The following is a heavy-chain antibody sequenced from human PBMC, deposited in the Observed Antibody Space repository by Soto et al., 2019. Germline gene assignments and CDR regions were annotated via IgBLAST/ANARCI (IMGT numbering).Heavy chain of an antibody. V-gene: IGHV3-23*01. D-gene: IGHD1-7*01. CDR1: GSTFSSYA. CDR2: ISGSGGST. J-gene: IGHJ6*02. CDR3: ATGLIGTSGDYYYGMGV. Sequence: GGSLRLSCAASGSTFSSYAMSWVRQAPGKGLEWVSAISGSGGSTYYADSVKGRFTISRDNSKNTLYLQMNSLRAEDTAVYYCATGLIGTSGDYYYGMGVWGQGTTVTVSS.